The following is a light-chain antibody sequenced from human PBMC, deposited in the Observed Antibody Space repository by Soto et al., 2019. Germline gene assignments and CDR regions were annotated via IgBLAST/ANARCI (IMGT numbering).Light chain of an antibody. Sequence: QTVVTQEPSFSVSPGGTVTLTCGLTSGSVSTNYYPSWYQQAPGQAPRTLIYTTNTRSSGVPDRFSGSILGNKAALTITGAQADDEYDYYCVLYMGCEWVFGGGTKLTVL. J-gene: IGLJ2*01. CDR2: TTN. CDR3: VLYMGCEWV. CDR1: SGSVSTNYY. V-gene: IGLV8-61*01.